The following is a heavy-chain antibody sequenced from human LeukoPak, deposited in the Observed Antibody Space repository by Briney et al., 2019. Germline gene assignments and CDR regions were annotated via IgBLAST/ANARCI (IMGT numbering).Heavy chain of an antibody. V-gene: IGHV1-18*01. CDR1: GYTFTSYG. CDR3: ARALTSWETFDY. Sequence: ASVKVSCKASGYTFTSYGISWVRQAPGQGLEWMGWISAYNGNTNYAQKLQGRVTMTTDTSTSIAYMELRSLRSDDTAVYYCARALTSWETFDYWGQGTLVTVSS. CDR2: ISAYNGNT. J-gene: IGHJ4*02. D-gene: IGHD2-2*01.